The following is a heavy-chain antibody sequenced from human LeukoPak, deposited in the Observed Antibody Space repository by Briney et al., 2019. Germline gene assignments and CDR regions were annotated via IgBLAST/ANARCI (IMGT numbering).Heavy chain of an antibody. J-gene: IGHJ3*02. D-gene: IGHD3-3*01. CDR2: IKQDGSEK. CDR1: GFTFSSYW. Sequence: GGSLRLSCAASGFTFSSYWMSWVRQAPGKGLEWVANIKQDGSEKYYVDSVKGRFTISRDNAKNSLSLQINSLRAEDTAVYYCARGRKIFGVVIMDAFDIWGQGTMVTVSS. CDR3: ARGRKIFGVVIMDAFDI. V-gene: IGHV3-7*01.